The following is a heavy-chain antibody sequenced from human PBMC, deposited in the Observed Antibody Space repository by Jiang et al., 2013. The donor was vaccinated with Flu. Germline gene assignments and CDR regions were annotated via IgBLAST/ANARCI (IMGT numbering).Heavy chain of an antibody. CDR1: GFSLSTSGMR. CDR3: VRIRPGFGESDFDY. Sequence: KPTQTLTLTCTFSGFSLSTSGMRMGWIRQPPGKALEWLARIDWDDDKFYSTSLKTRLTISKDTSKKQVVLTMTNMDPVDTATYYCVRIRPGFGESDFDYWGQGTLVTVSS. D-gene: IGHD3-10*01. J-gene: IGHJ4*02. CDR2: IDWDDDK. V-gene: IGHV2-70*04.